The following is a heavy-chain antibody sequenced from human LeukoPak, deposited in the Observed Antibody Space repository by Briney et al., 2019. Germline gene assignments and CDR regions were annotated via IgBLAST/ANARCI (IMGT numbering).Heavy chain of an antibody. D-gene: IGHD3-22*01. CDR2: IYSGGST. CDR3: ARGLYYSATSGYLYY. CDR1: GFTVSSNY. J-gene: IGHJ4*02. Sequence: GGSLRLSCAASGFTVSSNYMSWVRQAPGKGLEWVSVIYSGGSTYYADSVKGRFTISRDSSKNTLYLQMNSLRAEDTAVYYCARGLYYSATSGYLYYWGQGTLVTVSS. V-gene: IGHV3-53*01.